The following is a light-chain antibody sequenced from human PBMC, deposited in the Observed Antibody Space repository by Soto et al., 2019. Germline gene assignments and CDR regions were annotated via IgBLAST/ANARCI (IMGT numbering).Light chain of an antibody. CDR2: DAS. CDR1: QDIGNY. CDR3: QQHDSLPLT. J-gene: IGKJ4*01. Sequence: DIQMTQSPSSLSASVGDRVTVTCRASQDIGNYLCWYQQRLGKAPKLLIYDASCLEAGVPSRFSGSGSVTDFTFTISSLQPEDFATYYCQQHDSLPLTFGGGTKVEMK. V-gene: IGKV1-33*01.